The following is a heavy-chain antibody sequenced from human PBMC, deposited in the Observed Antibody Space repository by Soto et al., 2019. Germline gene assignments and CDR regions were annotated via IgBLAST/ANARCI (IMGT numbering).Heavy chain of an antibody. J-gene: IGHJ4*02. CDR2: MNPNSGTT. Sequence: ASVKVSCKASGYTFTSYDINWVLQATGQGLEWMGWMNPNSGTTGYAQKFQGRVTMTRNTSISTAYMELSSLRSEDTAVYYCARGLGYCSGGSCPLDDYWGQGTLVTVSS. CDR1: GYTFTSYD. V-gene: IGHV1-8*01. CDR3: ARGLGYCSGGSCPLDDY. D-gene: IGHD2-15*01.